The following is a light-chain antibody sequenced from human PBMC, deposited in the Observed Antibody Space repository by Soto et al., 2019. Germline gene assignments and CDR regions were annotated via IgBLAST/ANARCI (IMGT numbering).Light chain of an antibody. Sequence: IVMTQSPATLSVSPGERATLSCRASQSVSSNLAWYQQKPGQAPRLLIYGASTRATGIPARFSGSGSGTEFTLTISSLQPEDFAVYYCQQYNNWPWTFGQGTKV. V-gene: IGKV3-15*01. CDR1: QSVSSN. J-gene: IGKJ1*01. CDR2: GAS. CDR3: QQYNNWPWT.